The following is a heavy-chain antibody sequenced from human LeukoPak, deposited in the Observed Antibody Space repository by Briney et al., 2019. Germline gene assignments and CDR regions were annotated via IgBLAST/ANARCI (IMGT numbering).Heavy chain of an antibody. J-gene: IGHJ4*02. CDR3: ATWCLTVTTRNYFDY. CDR2: ISSSGSTI. V-gene: IGHV3-11*01. Sequence: GGSLRLSCAASGFTFSDYYMSWIRQAPGKGLEWVSYISSSGSTIYYADSVKGRFTISRDNAKNSLYLQMNSLRAEDTAVYYCATWCLTVTTRNYFDYWGQGTLVTVSS. D-gene: IGHD4-17*01. CDR1: GFTFSDYY.